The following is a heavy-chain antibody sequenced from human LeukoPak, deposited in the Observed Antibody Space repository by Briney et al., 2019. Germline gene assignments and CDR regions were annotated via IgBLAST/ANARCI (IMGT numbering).Heavy chain of an antibody. J-gene: IGHJ6*03. V-gene: IGHV4-34*01. Sequence: SETLSLTCAVYGGSFSGYYWSWIRQPPGKGLEWIGEINHSGSTNYNPSLKSRVTISVDTSKNQFSLKLSSVTAADTAVYYCARVTGYSYGPATYYYYYRDVWGKGTTVTVSS. D-gene: IGHD5-18*01. CDR1: GGSFSGYY. CDR3: ARVTGYSYGPATYYYYYRDV. CDR2: INHSGST.